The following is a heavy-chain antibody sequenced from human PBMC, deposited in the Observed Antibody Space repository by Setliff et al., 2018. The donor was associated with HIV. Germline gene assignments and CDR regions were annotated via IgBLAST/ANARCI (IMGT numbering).Heavy chain of an antibody. V-gene: IGHV1-18*01. CDR3: ASCMDGHYSYYMDV. J-gene: IGHJ6*03. Sequence: ASVKVSCKASGYTFTYYGISWVRQAPGQGLEWMGWISGYNGNTNFAQKVQGRVTLTTDTSTSTAYMELMSLRPDDTAAYYCASCMDGHYSYYMDVWGKGTTVTVSS. CDR2: ISGYNGNT. D-gene: IGHD2-8*01. CDR1: GYTFTYYG.